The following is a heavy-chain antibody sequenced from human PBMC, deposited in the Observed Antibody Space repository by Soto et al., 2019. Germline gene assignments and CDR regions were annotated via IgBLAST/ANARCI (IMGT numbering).Heavy chain of an antibody. D-gene: IGHD4-17*01. CDR3: ARVSPTTVTTNHGMDV. CDR2: VYYNGKT. Sequence: SETLSLTCTVSGGSISGGDYYWSWIRQPPGKGLEYIGYVYYNGKTNYNPSLKSRVTISVDTSKNQFSLKLSSVTAADTAVYYCARVSPTTVTTNHGMDVWGQGTTVTVSS. CDR1: GGSISGGDYY. V-gene: IGHV4-61*08. J-gene: IGHJ6*02.